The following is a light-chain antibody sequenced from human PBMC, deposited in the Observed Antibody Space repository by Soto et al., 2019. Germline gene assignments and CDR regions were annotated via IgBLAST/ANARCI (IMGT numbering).Light chain of an antibody. V-gene: IGKV4-1*01. CDR3: QQYYSTPT. CDR1: QSVLYSSNNKNY. CDR2: WAS. J-gene: IGKJ3*01. Sequence: DIVMTQSPDSLAVSLGERATINCKSSQSVLYSSNNKNYLAWYQQKPGQPPKLLIYWASIRESVVPDRFSGSGSGTDFTLTISSLQAEDVAVYYCQQYYSTPTFGPGTKVDIK.